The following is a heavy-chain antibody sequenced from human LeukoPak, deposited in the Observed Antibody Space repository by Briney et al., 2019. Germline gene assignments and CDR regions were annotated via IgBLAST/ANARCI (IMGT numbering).Heavy chain of an antibody. CDR3: ARESETSRRFYAP. CDR2: IYPGDSDA. Sequence: GESLKISCTGSGYTFSNYWIGWVRQMPGKGLEWMGIIYPGDSDATYSPSFQGQVIFSVDESRTTVYLEWTSLKASDTAMYFCARESETSRRFYAPWGQGTPVTVSS. J-gene: IGHJ5*02. D-gene: IGHD2-2*01. CDR1: GYTFSNYW. V-gene: IGHV5-51*06.